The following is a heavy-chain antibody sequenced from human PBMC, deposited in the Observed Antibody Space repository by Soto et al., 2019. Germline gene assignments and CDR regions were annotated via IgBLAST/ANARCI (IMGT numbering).Heavy chain of an antibody. CDR1: GYTFTGYG. D-gene: IGHD3-10*01. CDR2: ISTYNGNT. Sequence: QLQLVQSGAEVKKPGASVKVSCKASGYTFTGYGISWVRQAPGQGLEWMGWISTYNGNTKYAQTLQGRVTMTTDTSTSTAYMELRSLRSDDTAVYYCAREVELRGLINSYYYYGMDVWGQGTTVTVSS. J-gene: IGHJ6*02. V-gene: IGHV1-18*01. CDR3: AREVELRGLINSYYYYGMDV.